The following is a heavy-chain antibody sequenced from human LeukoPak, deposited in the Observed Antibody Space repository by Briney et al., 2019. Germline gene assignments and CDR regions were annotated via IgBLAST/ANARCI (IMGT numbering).Heavy chain of an antibody. J-gene: IGHJ4*02. CDR2: ISGSGSST. D-gene: IGHD2-15*01. CDR1: GFTFSTYA. Sequence: GGSLRLSCAVSGFTFSTYAMSWVRQAPGEGLEWVSAISGSGSSTYYADSVKGRFTISRDNSKNTLYLQMNSLRAEDTAVYYCAKSRSSSLDLFDYWGQGTLVTVSS. CDR3: AKSRSSSLDLFDY. V-gene: IGHV3-23*01.